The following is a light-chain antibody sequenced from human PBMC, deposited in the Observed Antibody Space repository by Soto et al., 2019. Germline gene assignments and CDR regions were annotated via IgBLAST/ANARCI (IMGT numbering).Light chain of an antibody. CDR2: DVS. CDR3: SSYTSSSTFVV. Sequence: QSVLTQPASVSGSPGQSITISCTGTSSDVGGYNYVSWYQQHPGKAPKLIIYDVSNRPSGVPNRFSGSKSGNTASLTISGLQAEDEADYYCSSYTSSSTFVVFGGGTKVTVL. V-gene: IGLV2-14*03. J-gene: IGLJ2*01. CDR1: SSDVGGYNY.